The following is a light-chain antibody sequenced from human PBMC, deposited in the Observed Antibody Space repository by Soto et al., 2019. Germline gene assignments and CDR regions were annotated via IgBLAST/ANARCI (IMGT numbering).Light chain of an antibody. V-gene: IGLV2-8*01. CDR3: SSYAGSNIVV. J-gene: IGLJ2*01. CDR1: SSDVGGYNY. CDR2: EVT. Sequence: QSVLTQPPSASGSPGQSVTISCTGTSSDVGGYNYVSWYQQHPGKVPKLMIYEVTKRPSGVPDRFSGSKSGNTASLTVSGLQAEDEADYYCSSYAGSNIVVFGGGTQVTVL.